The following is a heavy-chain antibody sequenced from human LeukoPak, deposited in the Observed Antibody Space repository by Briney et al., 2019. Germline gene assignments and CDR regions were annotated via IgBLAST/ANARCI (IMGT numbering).Heavy chain of an antibody. J-gene: IGHJ4*02. CDR2: INHTGTT. CDR1: GYSISSAYC. Sequence: PSETLSLTCSVSGYSISSAYCWGWLRLPPGKELEWFGSINHTGTTYYNPSLKSRVTISVDTSKNQFSLKLSSVTAADTAVYYCARLAATGGFDWWGQGTLVTVSS. D-gene: IGHD6-13*01. V-gene: IGHV4-38-2*01. CDR3: ARLAATGGFDW.